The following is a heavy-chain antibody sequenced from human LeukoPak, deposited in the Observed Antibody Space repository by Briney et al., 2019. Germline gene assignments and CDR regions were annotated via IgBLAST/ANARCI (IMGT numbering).Heavy chain of an antibody. J-gene: IGHJ6*02. V-gene: IGHV4-34*01. CDR1: GGSFSGYY. D-gene: IGHD2-15*01. CDR3: ARVGDIVVVVAATGRRYGMDV. CDR2: SNHSGRT. Sequence: SETLSLTFAVYGGSFSGYYWSWIRQPPGKGLEGMGESNHSGRTNYNPSLKSRVTISVDTSKNQFSLKLSSVTAADTAVYYCARVGDIVVVVAATGRRYGMDVWGQGTTVTVSS.